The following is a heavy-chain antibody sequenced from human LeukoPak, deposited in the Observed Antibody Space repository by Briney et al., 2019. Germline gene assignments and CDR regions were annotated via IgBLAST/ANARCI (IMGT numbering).Heavy chain of an antibody. D-gene: IGHD3-3*01. V-gene: IGHV3-23*01. Sequence: GGSLRLSCAASGFTFSSYAMSWVRQAPGKGLEWVSAISGSGGSTYYADSVKGRFTISRDNSKNTLYLQMNSLRAEDTAVYYCANKEGVWRTFDYWGQGTLVTVSS. J-gene: IGHJ4*02. CDR3: ANKEGVWRTFDY. CDR2: ISGSGGST. CDR1: GFTFSSYA.